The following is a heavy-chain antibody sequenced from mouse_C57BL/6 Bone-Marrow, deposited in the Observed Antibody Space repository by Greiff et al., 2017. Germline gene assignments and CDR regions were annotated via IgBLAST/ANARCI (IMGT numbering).Heavy chain of an antibody. CDR1: GFNIQDDY. V-gene: IGHV14-4*01. CDR2: IDPANGAT. J-gene: IGHJ4*01. CDR3: TTTGPLLKDAMDY. D-gene: IGHD2-14*01. Sequence: EVKLQESGAELVRPGASVTLSCTASGFNIQDDYMHWVQQRPEQGLEWIGLIDPANGATEYASKFPCKATITADTSSHTAYLQRSSLTSEDTAVYYCTTTGPLLKDAMDYWGQGTSVTVSS.